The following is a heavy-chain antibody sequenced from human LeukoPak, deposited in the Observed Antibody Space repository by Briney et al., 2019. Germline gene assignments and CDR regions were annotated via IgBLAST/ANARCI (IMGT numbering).Heavy chain of an antibody. CDR1: GFTFSSYA. V-gene: IGHV3-23*01. Sequence: GGSLRLSCAASGFTFSSYAMSWVRRAPGKGLEWVSAISGSGGSTYYADSVKGRFTISRDNSKNTLYLQMNSLRAEDTAVYYCAKDATPYGSGRHYFDYWGQGTLVTVSS. D-gene: IGHD3-10*01. CDR2: ISGSGGST. J-gene: IGHJ4*02. CDR3: AKDATPYGSGRHYFDY.